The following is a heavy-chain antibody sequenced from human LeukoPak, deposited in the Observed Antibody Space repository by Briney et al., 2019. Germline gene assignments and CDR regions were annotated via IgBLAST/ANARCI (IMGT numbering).Heavy chain of an antibody. CDR2: IYYSGST. V-gene: IGHV4-38-2*02. J-gene: IGHJ3*02. CDR3: ARDSYDNAFDI. CDR1: GYSISSGYY. D-gene: IGHD3-22*01. Sequence: RPSETLSLTCTVSGYSISSGYYWGWIRQPPGKGLEWIGYIYYSGSTNYNPSLKSRVTISVDTSKNQFSLKLSSVTAADTAVYYCARDSYDNAFDIWGQGTMVTVSS.